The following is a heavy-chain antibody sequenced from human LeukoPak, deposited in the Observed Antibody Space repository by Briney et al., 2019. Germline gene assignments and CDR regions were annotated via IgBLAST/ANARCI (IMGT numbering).Heavy chain of an antibody. D-gene: IGHD3-3*01. CDR3: TRSLGVVIHGGMDV. V-gene: IGHV4-59*13. CDR2: IYYTGST. CDR1: GGSISRYH. J-gene: IGHJ6*02. Sequence: SETLSLTCTVSGGSISRYHGRWMRRPTGRALEGIAHIYYTGSTNSNPSLKRRVTISLDTSKNQFSLKLSSVTAADTAVYYCTRSLGVVIHGGMDVWGQGTTVTVSS.